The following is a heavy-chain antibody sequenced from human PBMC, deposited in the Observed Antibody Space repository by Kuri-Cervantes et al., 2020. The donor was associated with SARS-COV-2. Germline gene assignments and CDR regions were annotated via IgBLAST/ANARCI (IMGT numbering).Heavy chain of an antibody. D-gene: IGHD3-9*01. CDR1: NGSIRSSSYY. J-gene: IGHJ3*02. CDR3: ARGGFLTGYRGTRGAFDI. V-gene: IGHV4-39*01. CDR2: IYSSGST. Sequence: GSLRLSCSVSNGSIRSSSYYWGWIRQPPGKGLEWIGSIYSSGSTYYNPSLKSRVTISLETSKNQFSLKLSSVTAADTAVYYCARGGFLTGYRGTRGAFDIWGQGTMVTVSS.